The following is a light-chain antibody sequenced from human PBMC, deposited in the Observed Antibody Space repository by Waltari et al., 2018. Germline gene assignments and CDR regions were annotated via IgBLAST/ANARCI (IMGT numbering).Light chain of an antibody. CDR2: WAS. J-gene: IGKJ2*01. CDR3: QQCYTFPYT. Sequence: DIVLTQSPDSLAVSLGERATINCKSSQSVVFSSNNKNYLAWYQQKPGQPPKLLMTWASTRESGVPDRFSGSGSETDFTLTISSLQAEDVAVYYCQQCYTFPYTFGQGTKLEIK. V-gene: IGKV4-1*01. CDR1: QSVVFSSNNKNY.